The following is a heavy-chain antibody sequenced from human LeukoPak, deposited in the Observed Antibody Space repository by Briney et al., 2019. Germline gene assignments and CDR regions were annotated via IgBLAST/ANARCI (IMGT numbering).Heavy chain of an antibody. CDR3: ASDRVTTEY. V-gene: IGHV3-74*01. Sequence: GGSLRLSCAASGFTFSTYWMHWVRQGPGKGLVWVSRINSDGTTTNYADSVKGRFTISRDNAKNTLYLQMNSLRAEDTAVYYCASDRVTTEYWGQGTLVTVTS. CDR2: INSDGTTT. CDR1: GFTFSTYW. D-gene: IGHD4-17*01. J-gene: IGHJ4*02.